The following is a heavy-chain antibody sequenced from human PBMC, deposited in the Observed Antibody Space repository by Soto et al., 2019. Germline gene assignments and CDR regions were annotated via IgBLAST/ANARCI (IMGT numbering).Heavy chain of an antibody. CDR2: IYYSGIT. CDR1: GGSISSSSYY. CDR3: ARQTGSYYYYYGMDV. D-gene: IGHD3-10*01. Sequence: SETLSLTCTVSGGSISSSSYYWGGIRQPPGEGLEWIGSIYYSGITYYNPSLKSRVTISVDTSKNQFSLKLSSVTAADTAVYYCARQTGSYYYYYGMDVWGQGTTVTVSS. V-gene: IGHV4-39*01. J-gene: IGHJ6*02.